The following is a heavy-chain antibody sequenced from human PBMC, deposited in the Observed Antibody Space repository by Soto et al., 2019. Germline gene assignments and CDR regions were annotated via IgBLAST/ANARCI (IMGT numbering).Heavy chain of an antibody. V-gene: IGHV5-51*01. CDR3: ARHLGYCSSASCYQGTYYYGMDV. D-gene: IGHD2-2*01. CDR1: GHSFTSYW. CDR2: IYPGDSDT. J-gene: IGHJ6*02. Sequence: GESLKISCNGSGHSFTSYWIGWVRQMPGKGLEWMGIIYPGDSDTRYSPSFQGQVTISADKSISTAYLQWSSLKASDTAMYYCARHLGYCSSASCYQGTYYYGMDVWGQGTTVTVS.